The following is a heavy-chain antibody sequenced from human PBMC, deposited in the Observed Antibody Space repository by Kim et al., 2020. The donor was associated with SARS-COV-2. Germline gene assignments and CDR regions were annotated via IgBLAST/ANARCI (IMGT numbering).Heavy chain of an antibody. CDR3: ARHPHYYGSGSYHGSLGH. CDR1: GYSFTSYW. V-gene: IGHV5-10-1*01. J-gene: IGHJ4*02. D-gene: IGHD3-10*01. CDR2: IDPSDSYT. Sequence: GESLKISCKGSGYSFTSYWISWVRQMPGKGLEWMGRIDPSDSYTNYSPSFQGHVTISADKSISTAYLQWSSLKASDTAMYYCARHPHYYGSGSYHGSLGHWGQGTLVTVSS.